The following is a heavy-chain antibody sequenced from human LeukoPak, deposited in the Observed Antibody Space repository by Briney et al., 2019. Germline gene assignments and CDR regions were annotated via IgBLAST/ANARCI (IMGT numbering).Heavy chain of an antibody. CDR3: ARVRAMTVFDL. V-gene: IGHV4-4*07. J-gene: IGHJ4*02. CDR2: IQNSGST. CDR1: GGSISGYS. Sequence: SETLSLTCTVSGGSISGYSWSWIRQPAGKGLEWIGRIQNSGSTNYNPSLKSRVTMSVDTSKTQFSPKLSSVAAADTAVYYCARVRAMTVFDLWGQGTLVTVSS. D-gene: IGHD2-21*02.